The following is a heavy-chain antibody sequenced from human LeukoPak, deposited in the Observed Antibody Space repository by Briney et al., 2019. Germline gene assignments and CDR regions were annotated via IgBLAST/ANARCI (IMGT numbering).Heavy chain of an antibody. CDR3: IRGPLGDY. V-gene: IGHV3-23*01. Sequence: GGSLRLSCAASGFTFSSYAMSWVRQAPGKGLEWVSAISGSGSTIYYADSVKGRFTISRDNAKNSLYLQMNSLRAEDTAVYYCIRGPLGDYWGQGTLVTVSS. CDR1: GFTFSSYA. CDR2: ISGSGSTI. D-gene: IGHD3-16*01. J-gene: IGHJ4*02.